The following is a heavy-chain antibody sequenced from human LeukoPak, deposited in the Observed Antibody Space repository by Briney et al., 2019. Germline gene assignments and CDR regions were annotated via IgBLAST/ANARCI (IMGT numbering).Heavy chain of an antibody. CDR3: ATGYGSGSYYNELDF. CDR2: ISSSSTYI. D-gene: IGHD3-10*01. Sequence: GGSLRLSCAASGFSFSDYSMTWVRRAPGKGLEWVSSISSSSTYIHYADSVKGRFTISRDNGKNSLYLQMSSLRAEDTAVYYCATGYGSGSYYNELDFWGQGTLVTVSS. V-gene: IGHV3-21*01. CDR1: GFSFSDYS. J-gene: IGHJ4*02.